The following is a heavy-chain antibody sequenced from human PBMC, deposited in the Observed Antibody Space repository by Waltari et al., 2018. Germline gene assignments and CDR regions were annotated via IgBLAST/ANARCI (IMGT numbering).Heavy chain of an antibody. V-gene: IGHV3-48*03. J-gene: IGHJ4*02. Sequence: EVQLVESGGGLVQPGGSRRLSCPASGFTFSSYEMSWVRQAPGKGLDWVSYISSSGSTIYYADSVKGRFTISRDNAKNSLYLQMNSLRDEDTAVYYCANRPTGKAYWGQGTLVTVSS. CDR3: ANRPTGKAY. D-gene: IGHD1-1*01. CDR2: ISSSGSTI. CDR1: GFTFSSYE.